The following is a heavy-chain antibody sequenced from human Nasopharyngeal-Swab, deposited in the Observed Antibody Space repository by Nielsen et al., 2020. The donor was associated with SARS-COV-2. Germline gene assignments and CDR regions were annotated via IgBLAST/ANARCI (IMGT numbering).Heavy chain of an antibody. CDR1: GYSISSGSY. V-gene: IGHV4-38-2*02. CDR3: ARELSNTPKYNWFDP. Sequence: SETLSLTCTVSGYSISSGSYWAWIRQPPGKGLEWIGSIYHGGSTYYTPSLESRVTISVDTSNNHFSLKLTSVTAADTAVYYCARELSNTPKYNWFDPWGQGTLVTVSS. CDR2: IYHGGST. J-gene: IGHJ5*02. D-gene: IGHD5-18*01.